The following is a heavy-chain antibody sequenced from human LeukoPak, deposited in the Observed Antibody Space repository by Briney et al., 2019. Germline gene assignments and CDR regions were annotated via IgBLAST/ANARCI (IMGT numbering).Heavy chain of an antibody. CDR1: GYTFTGYY. CDR3: ARAKTPLFDY. V-gene: IGHV1-46*01. Sequence: ASVKVSCKASGYTFTGYYMHWVRQAPGQGLEWMGMINPVGGHTTYAQKFQGRVTMTRDTSTTTVYMELSSLRFEDTAVYYCARAKTPLFDYWAQGTLVTVSS. J-gene: IGHJ4*02. CDR2: INPVGGHT.